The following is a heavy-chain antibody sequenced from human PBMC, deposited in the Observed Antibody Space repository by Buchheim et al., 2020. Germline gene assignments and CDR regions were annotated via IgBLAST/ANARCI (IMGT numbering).Heavy chain of an antibody. V-gene: IGHV3-48*02. CDR2: LSSSSSTI. Sequence: EVQLVESGGGLVQPGGSLRLSCAASGFTFSSYSMNWVRQAPGKGLEWVSYLSSSSSTIYYADSVKGRFTISRDNAKNSLYLQMNSLRDEDTAVYYCARDLRSNYYYDSSGYPITYNWFDPWGQGTL. CDR1: GFTFSSYS. D-gene: IGHD3-22*01. CDR3: ARDLRSNYYYDSSGYPITYNWFDP. J-gene: IGHJ5*02.